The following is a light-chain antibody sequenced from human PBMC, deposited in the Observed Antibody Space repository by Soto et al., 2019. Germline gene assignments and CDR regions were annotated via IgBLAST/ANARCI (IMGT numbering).Light chain of an antibody. CDR2: DVS. V-gene: IGLV2-14*01. CDR1: SSDIGSYNF. CDR3: SSYTSSSPVV. Sequence: ALTQPASVSGSPGQSITISCTGTSSDIGSYNFVSWYQQHPGKAPKLMIYDVSNRPSGVSNRFSGSKSGNTASLAISGLQAEDEADYYCSSYTSSSPVVFGGGTKLTVL. J-gene: IGLJ2*01.